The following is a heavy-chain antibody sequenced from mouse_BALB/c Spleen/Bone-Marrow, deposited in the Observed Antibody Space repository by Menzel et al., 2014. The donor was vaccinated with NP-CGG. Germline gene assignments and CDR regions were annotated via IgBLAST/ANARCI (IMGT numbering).Heavy chain of an antibody. J-gene: IGHJ3*01. D-gene: IGHD3-1*01. CDR1: GYIFTSYY. CDR2: INPSNGGT. Sequence: VQLVESGAELVRPGASVKLSCKASGYIFTSYYMYWVKQRPGQGLEWIGGINPSNGGTNFNEKFKSKATLTVDKSSSTAYMQLSSLTSEDSAVYYCTRGLRAWFAYWGQGTLVTVSA. V-gene: IGHV1S81*02. CDR3: TRGLRAWFAY.